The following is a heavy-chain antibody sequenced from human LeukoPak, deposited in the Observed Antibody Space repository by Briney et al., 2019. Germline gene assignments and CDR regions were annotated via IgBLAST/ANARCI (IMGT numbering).Heavy chain of an antibody. Sequence: GASVKVSCKASGYTFTSYAMHWVRQAPGQRLEWMGWINPNSGGTNYAQKFQGRVTMTRDTSISTAYMELSRLRSDDTAVYYCARVQGTLGYCSTTSCYNMDYWGQGTLVTVSS. V-gene: IGHV1-2*02. CDR3: ARVQGTLGYCSTTSCYNMDY. CDR2: INPNSGGT. J-gene: IGHJ4*02. D-gene: IGHD2-2*02. CDR1: GYTFTSYA.